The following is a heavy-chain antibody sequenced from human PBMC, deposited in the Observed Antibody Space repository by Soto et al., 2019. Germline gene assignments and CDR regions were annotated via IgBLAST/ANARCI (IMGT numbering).Heavy chain of an antibody. J-gene: IGHJ4*02. D-gene: IGHD1-26*01. CDR3: AREYSGTYFDY. CDR1: GFTFSRDW. V-gene: IGHV3-7*01. Sequence: GGSLRLSCAAAGFTFSRDWMSWVRQAPGKGLEWVANVKQDGSEKYYVDSVKGRFTISRDNAKNSLCLHMNSLRAEDTAVYYCAREYSGTYFDYWRPGTLATVSS. CDR2: VKQDGSEK.